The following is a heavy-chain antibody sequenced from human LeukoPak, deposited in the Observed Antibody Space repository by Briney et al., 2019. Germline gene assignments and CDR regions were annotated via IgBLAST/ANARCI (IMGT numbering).Heavy chain of an antibody. CDR1: GFSPSSYE. V-gene: IGHV3-48*03. J-gene: IGHJ3*02. D-gene: IGHD3-16*01. Sequence: GGSLRLSCEASGFSPSSYEMNWVRQAPGKGREGGSHISRRGSTIYYEDSVKGRFTISRANAKNSLYLQMNSLRAEDTAVYYCARVGWVLRYAFDIWGQGTMVTVSS. CDR3: ARVGWVLRYAFDI. CDR2: ISRRGSTI.